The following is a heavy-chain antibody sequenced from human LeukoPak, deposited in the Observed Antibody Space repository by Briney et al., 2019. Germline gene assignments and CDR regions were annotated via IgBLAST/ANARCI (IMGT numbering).Heavy chain of an antibody. CDR3: ARHSGSSPHYFDY. V-gene: IGHV4-59*08. CDR2: IYYSGST. J-gene: IGHJ4*02. Sequence: SETLSLTCTVSGGSISSYYWSWLRQPPGKGLEWLGFIYYSGSTHYKSSLKSRVTISVDTSKNQFSLRLSSVTAADTAVYYCARHSGSSPHYFDYWGQGALVTVSS. CDR1: GGSISSYY. D-gene: IGHD1-26*01.